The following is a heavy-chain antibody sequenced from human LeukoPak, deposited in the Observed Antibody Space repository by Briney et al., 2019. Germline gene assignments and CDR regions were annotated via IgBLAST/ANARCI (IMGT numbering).Heavy chain of an antibody. CDR1: GFTFSSYW. V-gene: IGHV3-23*01. CDR3: AKDSGMDNWNYVDAFDI. CDR2: ISGSGGST. Sequence: PGGSLRLSCAASGFTFSSYWMHWVRQAPGKGLEWVSAISGSGGSTYYADSVKGRFTISRDNSKNTLSLQMNSLRAEDTAVYYCAKDSGMDNWNYVDAFDIWGQGIMVTVSS. J-gene: IGHJ3*02. D-gene: IGHD1-7*01.